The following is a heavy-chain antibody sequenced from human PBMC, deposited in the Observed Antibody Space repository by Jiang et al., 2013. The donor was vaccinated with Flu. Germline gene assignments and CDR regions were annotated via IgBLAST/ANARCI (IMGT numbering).Heavy chain of an antibody. CDR3: ARRTYYYDSSGYYGSWYFDL. Sequence: LLKPSETLSLTCTVSGGSISSYYWSWIRQPAGKGLEWIGRIYTSGSTNYNPSLKSRVTMSVDTSKNQFSLKLSSVTAADTAVYYCARRTYYYDSSGYYGSWYFDLWGRGTLVTVSS. V-gene: IGHV4-4*07. J-gene: IGHJ2*01. D-gene: IGHD3-22*01. CDR1: GGSISSYY. CDR2: IYTSGST.